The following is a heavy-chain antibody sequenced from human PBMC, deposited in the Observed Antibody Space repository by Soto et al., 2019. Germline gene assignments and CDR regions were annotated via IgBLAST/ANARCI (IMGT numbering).Heavy chain of an antibody. CDR1: GFPFSSYA. CDR3: AKDPGVADLSYYYYYMDV. J-gene: IGHJ6*03. CDR2: ISGSGGST. D-gene: IGHD2-8*01. Sequence: GGSLRLSCAASGFPFSSYAMSWVRQAPGKGLEWVSAISGSGGSTYYADSVKGRFTISRDNSKNTLYLQMNSLRAEDTAVYYCAKDPGVADLSYYYYYMDVWGKGTTVTVSS. V-gene: IGHV3-23*01.